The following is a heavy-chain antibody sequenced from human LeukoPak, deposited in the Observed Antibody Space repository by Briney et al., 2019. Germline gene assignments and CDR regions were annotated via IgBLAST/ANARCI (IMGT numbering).Heavy chain of an antibody. CDR3: AKDKAVAGVYYFDY. CDR1: GFTFSSYG. CDR2: ISSSSSYI. V-gene: IGHV3-21*04. J-gene: IGHJ4*02. Sequence: GGSLRLSCAASGFTFSSYGMSWVRQAPGKGLEWVSSISSSSSYIYYADSVKGRFTISRDNAKNSLYLQMNSLRAEDTALYYCAKDKAVAGVYYFDYWGQGTLVTVSS. D-gene: IGHD6-19*01.